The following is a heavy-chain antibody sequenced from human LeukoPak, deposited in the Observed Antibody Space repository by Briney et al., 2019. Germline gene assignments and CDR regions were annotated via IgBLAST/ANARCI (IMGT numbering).Heavy chain of an antibody. V-gene: IGHV1-18*01. Sequence: ASVKVSCKASGPTFTDYGFTWVRQAPGQGLEWMGWVSAHSGNTNYGPKLQGRVTMTTDTSTSTVYMELRSLKSDDTAVYYCARDDHYSDSSGYYFDYWGQGTLVTVSS. D-gene: IGHD3-22*01. CDR1: GPTFTDYG. CDR3: ARDDHYSDSSGYYFDY. J-gene: IGHJ4*02. CDR2: VSAHSGNT.